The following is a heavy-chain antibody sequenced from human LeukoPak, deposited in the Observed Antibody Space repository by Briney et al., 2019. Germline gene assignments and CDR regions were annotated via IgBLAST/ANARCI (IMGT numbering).Heavy chain of an antibody. Sequence: PSETLSLTCTVSGGSISSYYWSWIRQPPGKGREWIGYIYNSGSTNYNPSLKSRVTTSLDTSKNQFSLKLTSVTAADTAVYYCARGASYTSTSYFFDYWGQGTLVTVSS. CDR2: IYNSGST. D-gene: IGHD6-13*01. CDR1: GGSISSYY. V-gene: IGHV4-59*01. CDR3: ARGASYTSTSYFFDY. J-gene: IGHJ4*02.